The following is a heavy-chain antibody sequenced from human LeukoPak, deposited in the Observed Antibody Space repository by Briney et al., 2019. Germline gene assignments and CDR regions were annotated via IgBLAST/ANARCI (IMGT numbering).Heavy chain of an antibody. J-gene: IGHJ6*02. D-gene: IGHD3-22*01. CDR1: GFTFSSCA. Sequence: GGSLRLSCAASGFTFSSCAMNWVRQAPGKGLEWVSSISSSSSYIYYADSVKGRFTISRDNAKNSLYLQMNSLRAEDTAVYYCARPTLEYYDSSGYDYGMDVWGQGTTVTVSS. CDR2: ISSSSSYI. V-gene: IGHV3-21*01. CDR3: ARPTLEYYDSSGYDYGMDV.